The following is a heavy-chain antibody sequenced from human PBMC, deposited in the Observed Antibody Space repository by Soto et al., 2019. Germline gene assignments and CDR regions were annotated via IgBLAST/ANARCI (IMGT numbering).Heavy chain of an antibody. V-gene: IGHV3-30*18. Sequence: GGSLRLSCAASGFTFSSYGMHWVRQAPGKGLEWVAVISYDGSNKYYADSVKGRFTISRDNSKNTLYLQMNSLRAEDTAVYYCAKDRSGDYGDYRYFQHWGQGTLVTVSS. CDR1: GFTFSSYG. CDR3: AKDRSGDYGDYRYFQH. D-gene: IGHD4-17*01. CDR2: ISYDGSNK. J-gene: IGHJ1*01.